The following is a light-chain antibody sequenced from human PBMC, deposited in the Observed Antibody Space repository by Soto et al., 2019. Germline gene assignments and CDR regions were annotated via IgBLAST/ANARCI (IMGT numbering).Light chain of an antibody. CDR3: NSYAGSNDL. V-gene: IGLV2-8*01. CDR2: EVT. J-gene: IGLJ2*01. Sequence: QSVLTQPPSASGSPGQSVTISCTGTSSDVGGYNYVSWYQQHPGKAPKLMIYEVTKRPSGVPDRFSGSKSGNTASLTVSGLQAEDEAHYYCNSYAGSNDLFGGGTKLTVL. CDR1: SSDVGGYNY.